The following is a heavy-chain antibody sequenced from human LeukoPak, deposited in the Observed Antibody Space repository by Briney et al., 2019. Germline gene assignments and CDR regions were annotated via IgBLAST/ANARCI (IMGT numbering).Heavy chain of an antibody. Sequence: PSETLSLTCTASGGSISSSSYYWGWIRQPPGKGLEWIGSIYYSGSTYYNPSLKSRVTISVDTSENQFSLKLSSVTAVDTAVYYCARRYYYGSGSYYNGSTLDYWGQGTLVTVSS. V-gene: IGHV4-39*01. J-gene: IGHJ4*02. CDR2: IYYSGST. D-gene: IGHD3-10*01. CDR1: GGSISSSSYY. CDR3: ARRYYYGSGSYYNGSTLDY.